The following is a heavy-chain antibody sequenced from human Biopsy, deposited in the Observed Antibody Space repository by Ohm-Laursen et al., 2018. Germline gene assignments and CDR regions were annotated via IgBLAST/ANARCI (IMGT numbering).Heavy chain of an antibody. CDR1: EGTFSNYG. CDR2: NIPILGTG. J-gene: IGHJ4*02. Sequence: SSVKVSCKAPEGTFSNYGVNWVRQAPGQGLEWLGGNIPILGTGNYAQKFQDRVTVAADTSTSTATMELRSLRSDDTAVYYWARDRWPHVTLLGLVVFDFWGQGTLVIVSS. V-gene: IGHV1-69*06. D-gene: IGHD3-3*01. CDR3: ARDRWPHVTLLGLVVFDF.